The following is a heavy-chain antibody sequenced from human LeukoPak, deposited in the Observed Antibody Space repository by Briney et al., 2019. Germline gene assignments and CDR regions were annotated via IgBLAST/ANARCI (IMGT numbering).Heavy chain of an antibody. J-gene: IGHJ5*02. D-gene: IGHD2-15*01. V-gene: IGHV1-18*01. CDR2: ISVYNGHT. CDR1: GYTFTSYG. CDR3: AKFCGGGCYHNWFDP. Sequence: ASVKVSCKASGYTFTSYGISWVRQAPGQRLEWMGWISVYNGHTNYAQKLQDRVTMTTDTSTNTAYMELRSLRSDDTAVYYCAKFCGGGCYHNWFDPWGQGTLVTVSS.